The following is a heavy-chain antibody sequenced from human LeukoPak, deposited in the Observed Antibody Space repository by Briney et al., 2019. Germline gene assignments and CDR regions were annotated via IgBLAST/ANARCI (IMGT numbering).Heavy chain of an antibody. J-gene: IGHJ4*02. CDR1: RFTFSSYE. V-gene: IGHV3-48*03. CDR3: ARAMRWLSDY. D-gene: IGHD5-24*01. CDR2: ISSSGSTI. Sequence: PGGSLRLSCAASRFTFSSYEMNWVRQAPGKWLEWVSYISSSGSTIYYADSVKGRFTISRDNAKNSLYLQMNSLRAEDTAVYYCARAMRWLSDYWGQGTLVTVSS.